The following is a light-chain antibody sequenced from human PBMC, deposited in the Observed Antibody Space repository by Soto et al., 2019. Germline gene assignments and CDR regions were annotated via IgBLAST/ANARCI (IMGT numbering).Light chain of an antibody. J-gene: IGLJ1*01. V-gene: IGLV1-40*01. CDR1: SFNIGAGFD. Sequence: QSVLTQPPSVSGAPGQRVTISCTGSSFNIGAGFDVHWYQQLPGTAPRVLIYGNSNRPSGVPDRFSGSKSVTSASLAITGLQAEDEADYYCQSYDSSLSGYVFGAGTKLTVL. CDR2: GNS. CDR3: QSYDSSLSGYV.